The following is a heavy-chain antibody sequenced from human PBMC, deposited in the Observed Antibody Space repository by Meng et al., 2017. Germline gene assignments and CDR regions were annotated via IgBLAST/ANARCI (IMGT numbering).Heavy chain of an antibody. CDR2: IDYGGST. V-gene: IGHV4-61*01. D-gene: IGHD3-16*01. Sequence: GPLTDAGPGLVRPSATLALTFTVSGDSVTVGSHYLSWIRQPPGQGLEWIGYIDYGGSTSYNPSLRSRVTISVDTSNNQFSLKLSSVTAADTAVFYCARTRGDYYFDYWGQGTLVTVSS. CDR1: GDSVTVGSHY. J-gene: IGHJ4*02. CDR3: ARTRGDYYFDY.